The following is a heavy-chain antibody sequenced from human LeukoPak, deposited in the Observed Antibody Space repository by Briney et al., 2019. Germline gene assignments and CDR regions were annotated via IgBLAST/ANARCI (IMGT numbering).Heavy chain of an antibody. Sequence: PSQTLTLTCAISGYSVSSYCAAWNWITQSPSRGLEWKVRTYYRYKCYNDYAVSLKSRITNNPETSKNQFSLQLNSVTPEDTAVYYCARIAAAGTADYWGQGTLVTVSS. J-gene: IGHJ4*02. CDR2: TYYRYKCYN. D-gene: IGHD6-13*01. CDR1: GYSVSSYCAA. V-gene: IGHV6-1*01. CDR3: ARIAAAGTADY.